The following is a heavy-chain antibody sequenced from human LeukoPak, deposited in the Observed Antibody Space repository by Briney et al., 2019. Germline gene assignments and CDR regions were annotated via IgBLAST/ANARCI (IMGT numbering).Heavy chain of an antibody. Sequence: GPVKVSCKVSGYTLTELSMHWVRQAPGKGLEWMGGFDPEDGETIYAQKFQGRLSMTTNTSTSTASMEMRDLTSDDTAIYYCARTGDYHYYMDVWGKGTTVTVSS. CDR3: ARTGDYHYYMDV. V-gene: IGHV1-24*01. J-gene: IGHJ6*03. D-gene: IGHD7-27*01. CDR2: FDPEDGET. CDR1: GYTLTELS.